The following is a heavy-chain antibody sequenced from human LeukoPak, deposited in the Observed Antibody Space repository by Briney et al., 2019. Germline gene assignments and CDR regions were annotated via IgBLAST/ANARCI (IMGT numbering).Heavy chain of an antibody. D-gene: IGHD6-19*01. Sequence: SETLSLTCTVSGGSISSYYWSWIRQPPGKGLEWIGYIYYSGSTNYNPSLKSRGTISVDTSKNQFSLKLSSVTAADTAVYYCAGAVAGTIPHYYYYGMDVWGQGTTVTVSS. CDR1: GGSISSYY. CDR2: IYYSGST. J-gene: IGHJ6*02. V-gene: IGHV4-59*08. CDR3: AGAVAGTIPHYYYYGMDV.